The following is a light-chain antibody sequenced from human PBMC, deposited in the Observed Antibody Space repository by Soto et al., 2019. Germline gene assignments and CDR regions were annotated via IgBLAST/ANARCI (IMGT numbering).Light chain of an antibody. V-gene: IGLV2-14*01. J-gene: IGLJ3*02. Sequence: QSVLTQPVSVSGSPGQSITISCTGTSSDVGRYNYVSWYQQHPGKAPKLMIYEVNNRPSGVSNRFSGSKSGNTASLTISGLQAEDEADYYCSSYTFSSTLVFGGGTKVTVL. CDR3: SSYTFSSTLV. CDR2: EVN. CDR1: SSDVGRYNY.